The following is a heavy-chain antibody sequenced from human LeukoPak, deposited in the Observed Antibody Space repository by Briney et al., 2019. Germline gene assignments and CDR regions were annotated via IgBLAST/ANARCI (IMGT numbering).Heavy chain of an antibody. Sequence: KSSETLSLTCAVYGGSFSGYYWGWIRQPPGKGLEWIGSIYYSGSTYYSPSLKSRVTLSVDTSKNQFSLKLSSVTAADTAVYYCARRRLGETTTANWFDPWGQGTLVTVSS. CDR2: IYYSGST. CDR1: GGSFSGYY. CDR3: ARRRLGETTTANWFDP. J-gene: IGHJ5*02. V-gene: IGHV4-39*01. D-gene: IGHD1-7*01.